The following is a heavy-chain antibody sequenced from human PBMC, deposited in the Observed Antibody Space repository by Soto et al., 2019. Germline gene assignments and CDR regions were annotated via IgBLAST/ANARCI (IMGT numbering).Heavy chain of an antibody. V-gene: IGHV5-10-1*01. CDR1: GYNFTAFW. CDR2: IDPSDSYT. CDR3: ARVHKNWFDS. J-gene: IGHJ5*01. Sequence: GESLKISCKASGYNFTAFWIHWVRQMPGKGLEWLGKIDPSDSYTNYSPSFEGHVNISTDNSITTAYLQWSRLRASDTALYFCARVHKNWFDSWAQGTMVTVSS.